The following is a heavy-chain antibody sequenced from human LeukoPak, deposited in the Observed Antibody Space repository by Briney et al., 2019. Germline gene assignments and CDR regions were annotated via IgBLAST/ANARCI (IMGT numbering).Heavy chain of an antibody. V-gene: IGHV1-2*06. CDR3: ARGPLAGMGSYFDY. D-gene: IGHD6-19*01. CDR2: INPNSGGT. Sequence: ASVKVSCKASGYTFTGYYIHWVRQAPGQGLEWMGRINPNSGGTNYAQEFQGRVTMTRDTSISTTYTDLSRLRSDDTAVYYCARGPLAGMGSYFDYWGQGTLVTVSS. J-gene: IGHJ4*02. CDR1: GYTFTGYY.